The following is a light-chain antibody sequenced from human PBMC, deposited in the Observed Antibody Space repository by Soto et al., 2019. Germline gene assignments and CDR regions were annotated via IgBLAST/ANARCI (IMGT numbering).Light chain of an antibody. CDR1: QSVSSN. J-gene: IGKJ5*01. CDR2: GAS. V-gene: IGKV3-15*01. CDR3: QQSSDWPPVT. Sequence: EIVMTQSPATLSVSPGERATLSCRASQSVSSNLAWYQQKPGQAPRLLIYGASTRATGFPARFSGSGSGTEFTLTIDSLQAEDFAVYYCQQSSDWPPVTFDQGTRLEIQ.